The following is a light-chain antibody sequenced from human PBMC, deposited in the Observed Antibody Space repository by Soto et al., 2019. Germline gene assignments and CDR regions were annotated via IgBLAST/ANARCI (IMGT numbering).Light chain of an antibody. CDR1: QSVSSSY. CDR3: QQYGSSPPIT. J-gene: IGKJ3*01. V-gene: IGKV3-20*01. CDR2: GAS. Sequence: EIVLTQSPGTLSLSPGERATLSCRASQSVSSSYLAWYQQKPGQAPRLLIYGASSRATGILDRFSGSGSGTDFTLTISLLEPEDFAVYYCQQYGSSPPITFGPGTKLDIK.